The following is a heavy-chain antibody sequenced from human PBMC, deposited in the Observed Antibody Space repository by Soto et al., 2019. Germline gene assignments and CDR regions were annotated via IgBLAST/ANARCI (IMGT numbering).Heavy chain of an antibody. V-gene: IGHV4-39*01. D-gene: IGHD2-2*01. Sequence: SETLSLTCTVSGGYISSSSYYWGWIRQPPGKGLEWIGSIYYSGSTYYNPSLKSRVTISVDTSKNQFSLKLSSVTAADTAVYYCATGMVPAAMQGDYFDYWGQGTLVTVSS. J-gene: IGHJ4*02. CDR1: GGYISSSSYY. CDR2: IYYSGST. CDR3: ATGMVPAAMQGDYFDY.